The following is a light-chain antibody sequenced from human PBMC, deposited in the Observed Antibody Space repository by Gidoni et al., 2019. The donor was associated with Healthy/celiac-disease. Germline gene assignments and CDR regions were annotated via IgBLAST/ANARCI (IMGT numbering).Light chain of an antibody. CDR3: LLYYGGAYVV. Sequence: QTVVTQEPSLTVSPGGTVTLTCASSTGAVTSGYYPNWFQQKPGQAPRALIYSTSNQPSWTPARFPGSPLGGKAALTLSGVQPEGEAGYYWLLYYGGAYVVFGGGTKLTV. CDR2: STS. V-gene: IGLV7-43*01. CDR1: TGAVTSGYY. J-gene: IGLJ2*01.